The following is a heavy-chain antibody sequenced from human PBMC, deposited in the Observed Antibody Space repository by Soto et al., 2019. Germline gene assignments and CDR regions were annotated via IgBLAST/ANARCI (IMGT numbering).Heavy chain of an antibody. CDR3: AKDLPWFAP. CDR1: GFTFSSYG. V-gene: IGHV3-30*18. Sequence: QVQLVESGGGVVQPGRSLRLSCAASGFTFSSYGMHWVRQAPGKGLEWVAVISYDGSNKYYADSVKGRFTISRDNSKNTLYLQMNSLRAEDPAVYYCAKDLPWFAPWGQGTLVTVSS. CDR2: ISYDGSNK. J-gene: IGHJ5*02.